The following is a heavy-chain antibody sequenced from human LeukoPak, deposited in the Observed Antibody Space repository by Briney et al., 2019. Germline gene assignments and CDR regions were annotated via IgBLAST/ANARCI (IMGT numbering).Heavy chain of an antibody. CDR3: ARAFTTGAFDI. D-gene: IGHD4-17*01. CDR1: GYSISSGYY. J-gene: IGHJ3*02. V-gene: IGHV4-38-2*02. Sequence: SETLSLTCTVSGYSISSGYYWGWIRQPPGKGLEWIGRICHSGGTYYNPSLKSRVTMSVDTSKNQFSLKLSSVTAADTAVYYCARAFTTGAFDIWGQGTMVTVSS. CDR2: ICHSGGT.